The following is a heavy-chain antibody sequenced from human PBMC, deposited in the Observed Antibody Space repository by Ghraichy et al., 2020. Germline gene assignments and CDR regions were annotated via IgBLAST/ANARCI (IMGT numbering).Heavy chain of an antibody. V-gene: IGHV3-21*01. Sequence: GGSLRLSCAASGFTFSSYSMNWVRQAPGKGLEWVSSSSSSSSYIYYADSVKGRFTISRDNSKNSLYLQMNSLRAEDTAVYYCARDFVYSGYDRGFPTSFDYWGQGTLVTVSS. D-gene: IGHD5-12*01. CDR1: GFTFSSYS. CDR2: SSSSSSYI. CDR3: ARDFVYSGYDRGFPTSFDY. J-gene: IGHJ4*02.